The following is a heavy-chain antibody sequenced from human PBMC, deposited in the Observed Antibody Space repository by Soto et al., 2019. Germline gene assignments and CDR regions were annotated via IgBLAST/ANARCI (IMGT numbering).Heavy chain of an antibody. CDR3: ARQGTNSETNWFDP. Sequence: PGESLKISCKGSGYSFTSYWISWVRQMPGKGLEWMGRIDPSDSYTNYSPSFQGHVTISADQSISTSFLQWSSLQASDTAMYYCARQGTNSETNWFDPWGQGTLVTVSS. J-gene: IGHJ5*02. CDR2: IDPSDSYT. D-gene: IGHD7-27*01. CDR1: GYSFTSYW. V-gene: IGHV5-10-1*01.